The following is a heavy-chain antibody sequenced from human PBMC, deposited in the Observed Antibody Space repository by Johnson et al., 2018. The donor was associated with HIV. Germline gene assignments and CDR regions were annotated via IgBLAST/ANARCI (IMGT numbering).Heavy chain of an antibody. V-gene: IGHV3-9*01. CDR2: INWNGGST. Sequence: VQLVESGGGLVQPGRSLRLSCAASGFTFDDYAMHWVRQAPGKGLEWVSGINWNGGSTGYADSVKGRFTISRDNAKNSLYLQMNSLRAEDTALYYCAIPVTYYYDSSGSGDAFDIWGQGTMVTVSS. D-gene: IGHD3-22*01. CDR1: GFTFDDYA. J-gene: IGHJ3*02. CDR3: AIPVTYYYDSSGSGDAFDI.